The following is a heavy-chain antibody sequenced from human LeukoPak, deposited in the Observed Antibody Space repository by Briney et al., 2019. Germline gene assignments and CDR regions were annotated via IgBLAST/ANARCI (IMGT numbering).Heavy chain of an antibody. CDR3: GRGGDGIDV. D-gene: IGHD5-24*01. CDR1: GFTFRNYL. Sequence: GGSLRLSCAVSGFTFRNYLMHWVRQAPGQGLVWVSRINQDETKAYADSVKGRCTVSRDNAKNMMYLQLNGLRAEDTAVYFCGRGGDGIDVWGQGTTVIVSS. J-gene: IGHJ3*01. CDR2: INQDETKA. V-gene: IGHV3-74*01.